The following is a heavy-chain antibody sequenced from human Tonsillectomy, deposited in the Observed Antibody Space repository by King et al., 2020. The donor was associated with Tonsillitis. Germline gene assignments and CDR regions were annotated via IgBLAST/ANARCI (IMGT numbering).Heavy chain of an antibody. D-gene: IGHD2/OR15-2a*01. CDR3: ARLPNSTSYFDY. CDR2: MYFSGST. CDR1: GGSIISSTYY. Sequence: QLQESGPGLVKPSETLSLICTVSGGSIISSTYYWGLIRQPPGKGLEGIETMYFSGSTYSNPSLKSRVTISIDTSKNQFSLKLRSVTAADTAVYFCARLPNSTSYFDYWGQGTLVTVSS. J-gene: IGHJ4*02. V-gene: IGHV4-39*01.